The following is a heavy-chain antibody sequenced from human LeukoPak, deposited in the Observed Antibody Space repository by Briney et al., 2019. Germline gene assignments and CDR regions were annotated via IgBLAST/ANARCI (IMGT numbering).Heavy chain of an antibody. D-gene: IGHD2-21*02. CDR1: GFTFSSYG. V-gene: IGHV3-30*03. J-gene: IGHJ4*02. Sequence: GGSLRLSCAASGFTFSSYGMHWVRQAPGKGLEWVAVISYDGSNKYYADSVKGRFTISRDNSKNTLYLQMNSLRAEDTAVYYCARVVVAYCGGDCYPGYFDYWGQGTLVTVSS. CDR2: ISYDGSNK. CDR3: ARVVVAYCGGDCYPGYFDY.